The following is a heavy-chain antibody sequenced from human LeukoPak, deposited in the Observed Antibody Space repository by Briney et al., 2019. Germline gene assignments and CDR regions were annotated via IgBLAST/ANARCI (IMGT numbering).Heavy chain of an antibody. J-gene: IGHJ3*02. CDR1: GFTFSDYY. D-gene: IGHD6-13*01. CDR3: ARDIAAAGSDAFDI. Sequence: PGGSLRLSCAASGFTFSDYYMSWIRQAPGKGLEWVSYISNTGSTIYHADSVKGRFTISRDNAKNSLYLQMNRLRAEDTAVYHCARDIAAAGSDAFDIWGQGTMVTVSS. CDR2: ISNTGSTI. V-gene: IGHV3-11*01.